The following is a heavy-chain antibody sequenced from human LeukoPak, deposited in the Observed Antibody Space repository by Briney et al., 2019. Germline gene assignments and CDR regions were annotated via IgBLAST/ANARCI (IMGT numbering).Heavy chain of an antibody. J-gene: IGHJ4*02. V-gene: IGHV3-53*01. D-gene: IGHD3-10*01. CDR2: IYSGGST. Sequence: GGSLRLSCAASGFTVSSNYMSWVRQAPGKGLEWVSVIYSGGSTYYADSVKGRFTISRDNSKNTLYLQMNSLRAEDTAVYYCARDKAGSGSSYFDYWGQGTLVTVSS. CDR1: GFTVSSNY. CDR3: ARDKAGSGSSYFDY.